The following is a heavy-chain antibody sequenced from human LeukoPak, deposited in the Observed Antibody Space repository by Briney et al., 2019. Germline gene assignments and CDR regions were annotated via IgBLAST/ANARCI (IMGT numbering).Heavy chain of an antibody. Sequence: GGSLRLSCAASGFTFSSYWMSWVRQAPGKGLEWVANIKQDGSEKYYVDSVKGRFTISRDNAKNSLYLQMNSLRAEDTAVYYCARDTPGYSSSWYSFYYYYYGMDVWGKGTTVTVSS. CDR3: ARDTPGYSSSWYSFYYYYYGMDV. CDR1: GFTFSSYW. J-gene: IGHJ6*04. V-gene: IGHV3-7*03. D-gene: IGHD6-13*01. CDR2: IKQDGSEK.